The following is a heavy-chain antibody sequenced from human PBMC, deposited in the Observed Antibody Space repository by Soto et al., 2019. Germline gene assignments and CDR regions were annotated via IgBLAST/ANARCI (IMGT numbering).Heavy chain of an antibody. CDR1: GFSFGYYW. CDR2: IKFDSSER. CDR3: AKGVLSFHYGMEV. J-gene: IGHJ6*02. D-gene: IGHD3-10*01. V-gene: IGHV3-7*03. Sequence: QLGGSLRLSCAASGFSFGYYWMSWVRQAPGKGLVWVATIKFDSSERKYVDSVKGRFAIGRDFSDNSVYLEMNNLRADDTAVYFRAKGVLSFHYGMEVWGQGATVTVSS.